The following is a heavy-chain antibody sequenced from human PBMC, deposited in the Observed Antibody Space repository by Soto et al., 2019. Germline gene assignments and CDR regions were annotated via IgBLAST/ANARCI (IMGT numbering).Heavy chain of an antibody. CDR3: ARKSAVAAMNWFDP. D-gene: IGHD6-19*01. V-gene: IGHV1-2*02. J-gene: IGHJ5*02. Sequence: WASVKVSCKASGYSFTGFYMHWVRQTPGQGLEWMGWINPNNGGTNYAQKFQGGVTMTTDTSISTAYMELSRLTSDDTAVYYCARKSAVAAMNWFDPWGQGTLVTVSS. CDR1: GYSFTGFY. CDR2: INPNNGGT.